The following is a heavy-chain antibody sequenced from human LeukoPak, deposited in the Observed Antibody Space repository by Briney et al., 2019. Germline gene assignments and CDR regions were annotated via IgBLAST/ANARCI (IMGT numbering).Heavy chain of an antibody. Sequence: PGRSLRLSCAASGFNFDGNAMHWVRQVPGKGLEWVSGISWDSANIGYADSVKGRFTISRDNAKNSLYLQMNSLRAEDTALYHCARAYYDFWSGYYISYFDYWGQGTLVTVSS. CDR2: ISWDSANI. V-gene: IGHV3-9*01. J-gene: IGHJ4*02. CDR3: ARAYYDFWSGYYISYFDY. D-gene: IGHD3-3*01. CDR1: GFNFDGNA.